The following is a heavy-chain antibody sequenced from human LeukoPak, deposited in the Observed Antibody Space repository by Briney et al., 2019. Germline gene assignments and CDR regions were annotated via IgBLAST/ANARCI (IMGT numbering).Heavy chain of an antibody. Sequence: SESLSLTCAVYGGSFSGFYWSWIRQPPGQGLEWIGEINHSGSTNYNPSLKSRVTISVDTSKNQFSLKLSSVTAADTTVYYCAREYGSFDYWGQGTLVTVSS. J-gene: IGHJ4*02. CDR1: GGSFSGFY. CDR2: INHSGST. CDR3: AREYGSFDY. D-gene: IGHD1-26*01. V-gene: IGHV4-34*01.